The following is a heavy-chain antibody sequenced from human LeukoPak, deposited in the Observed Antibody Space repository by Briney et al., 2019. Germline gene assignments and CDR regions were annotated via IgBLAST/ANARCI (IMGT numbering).Heavy chain of an antibody. CDR1: GYTFTSYA. J-gene: IGHJ3*02. V-gene: IGHV1-8*02. CDR3: ARGSATDAFDI. CDR2: MNPNSGNT. Sequence: ASVKVSCKASGYTFTSYAMNWVRQAPGQGLEWMGWMNPNSGNTGYAQKFQGRVTMTRNTSISTAYMELSSLRSEDTAVYYCARGSATDAFDIWGQGTMVTVSS.